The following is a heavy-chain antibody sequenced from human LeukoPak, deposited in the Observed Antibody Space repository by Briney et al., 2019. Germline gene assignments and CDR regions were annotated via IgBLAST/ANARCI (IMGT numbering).Heavy chain of an antibody. CDR1: GYSFTSYW. J-gene: IGHJ4*02. D-gene: IGHD3-3*01. Sequence: GESLKISCKGSGYSFTSYWIGWVRQMPGKGLEWMGIIYPGDSDTRYSPSFQGQVTISANKSISTAYLQWSSLKASDTAMYYCARHPPGGYDFWSGYYDYWGQGTLVTVSS. CDR2: IYPGDSDT. V-gene: IGHV5-51*01. CDR3: ARHPPGGYDFWSGYYDY.